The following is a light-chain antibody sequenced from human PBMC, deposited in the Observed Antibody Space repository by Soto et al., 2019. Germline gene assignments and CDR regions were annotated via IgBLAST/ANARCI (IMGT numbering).Light chain of an antibody. CDR2: EGS. V-gene: IGLV2-23*01. CDR1: SSDVGSYNL. J-gene: IGLJ1*01. Sequence: QSALTQPASVSGSPGQSITISCTGTSSDVGSYNLVSWYQQYPGKAPKLIIYEGSKRPSGVSSRFSGSRSGNTASLTISGLQTEDEADYSCSSYAGNSYVFGSGTKLTVL. CDR3: SSYAGNSYV.